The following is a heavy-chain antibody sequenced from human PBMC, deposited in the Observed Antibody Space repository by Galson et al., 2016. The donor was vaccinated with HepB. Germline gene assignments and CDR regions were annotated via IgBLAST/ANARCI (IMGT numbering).Heavy chain of an antibody. CDR1: GFTFNDYA. CDR3: AKATSGSAYGSRYFQH. V-gene: IGHV3-9*01. CDR2: ISWNSGRI. D-gene: IGHD3-10*01. J-gene: IGHJ1*01. Sequence: SLRLSCATSGFTFNDYAMHWVRQAPGKGLERVSGISWNSGRIDYADSVKGRFTVSRDNAKNSLYLQINSLRAEDTALYYCAKATSGSAYGSRYFQHWGQGTLVTVSS.